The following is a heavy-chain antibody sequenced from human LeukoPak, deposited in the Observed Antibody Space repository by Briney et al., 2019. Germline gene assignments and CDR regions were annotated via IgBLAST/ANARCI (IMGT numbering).Heavy chain of an antibody. CDR2: IYYSGST. V-gene: IGHV4-59*01. Sequence: SETLSLTCTVSGGSISSYYWSWIRQPPGKGLELIGYIYYSGSTNYNPSLKSRVTISVDTSKNQFSLKLSSVTAADTAVYYCARGYYGSGSLYYFDYWGQGTLVTVSS. D-gene: IGHD3-10*01. J-gene: IGHJ4*02. CDR3: ARGYYGSGSLYYFDY. CDR1: GGSISSYY.